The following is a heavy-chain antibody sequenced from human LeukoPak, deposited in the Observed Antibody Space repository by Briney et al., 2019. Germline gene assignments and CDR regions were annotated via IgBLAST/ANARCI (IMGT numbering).Heavy chain of an antibody. CDR1: GGSITSYY. J-gene: IGHJ4*02. V-gene: IGHV4-59*08. CDR2: IYYSGST. D-gene: IGHD1-26*01. Sequence: PSETLSLTCTVSGGSITSYYWSWIRQAPGKGLEWIGYIYYSGSTNYNPSLKSRVTISVDTSKNQFSLKLSSVTAADTAVYYCASALWSSKWELPSYWGQGTLVTVSS. CDR3: ASALWSSKWELPSY.